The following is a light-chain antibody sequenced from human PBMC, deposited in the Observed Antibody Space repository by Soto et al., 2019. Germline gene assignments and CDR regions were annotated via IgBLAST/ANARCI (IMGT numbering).Light chain of an antibody. J-gene: IGKJ4*01. Sequence: DIQMTQSPSSVSASVGDRVTITCRASQGVSSWLAWYQQKSGKAPKLLIYAASSLQSGVPSRFCGSGFVTDFTLTISSLQPEDFATDYCQQTNSFPPPFGGGTKVEIK. V-gene: IGKV1-12*01. CDR2: AAS. CDR3: QQTNSFPPP. CDR1: QGVSSW.